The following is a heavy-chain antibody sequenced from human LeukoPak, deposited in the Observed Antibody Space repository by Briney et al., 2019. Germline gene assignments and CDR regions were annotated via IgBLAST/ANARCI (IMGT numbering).Heavy chain of an antibody. CDR2: ISYDGSNK. CDR3: ARECRDIVVVPAAKHGMDV. Sequence: GGSLRLPCAASGFTFSSYAMHWVRQAPGKGLEWVAVISYDGSNKYYADSVKGRFTISRDNSKNTLYLQMNSLRAEDTAVYYCARECRDIVVVPAAKHGMDVWGQGTTVTVSS. V-gene: IGHV3-30-3*01. D-gene: IGHD2-2*01. J-gene: IGHJ6*02. CDR1: GFTFSSYA.